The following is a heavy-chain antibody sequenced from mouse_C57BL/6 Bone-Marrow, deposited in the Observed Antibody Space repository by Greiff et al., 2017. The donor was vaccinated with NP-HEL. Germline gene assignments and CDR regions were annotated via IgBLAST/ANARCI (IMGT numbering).Heavy chain of an antibody. CDR3: ASDYYGSSYGGFAY. J-gene: IGHJ3*01. Sequence: VQLQQSGPGLVAPSQCLTISCTVSGFSLTSYGVDWVRQSPGKGLEWLGVIWGVGSTNYKSAPKSRLSISKDNSKSQVFLKMNSLQTDDTAMYYCASDYYGSSYGGFAYWGQGTLVTVSA. CDR2: IWGVGST. V-gene: IGHV2-6*01. D-gene: IGHD1-1*01. CDR1: GFSLTSYG.